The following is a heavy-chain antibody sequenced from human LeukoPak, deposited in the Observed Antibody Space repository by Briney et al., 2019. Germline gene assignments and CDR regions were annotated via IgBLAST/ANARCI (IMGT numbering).Heavy chain of an antibody. CDR3: ARDRNWGYGY. D-gene: IGHD7-27*01. CDR1: GGSISSSSYY. V-gene: IGHV4-39*07. CDR2: IYYSGST. J-gene: IGHJ4*02. Sequence: PSETLSLTCTVSGGSISSSSYYWGWIRQPPGKGLEWIGSIYYSGSTYYNPSLKSRVTMSVDTSKNQFSLKLSSVTAADTAVYYCARDRNWGYGYWGQGTLVTVSS.